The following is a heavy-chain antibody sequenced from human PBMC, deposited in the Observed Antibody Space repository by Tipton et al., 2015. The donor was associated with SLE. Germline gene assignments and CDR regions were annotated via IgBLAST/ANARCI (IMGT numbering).Heavy chain of an antibody. V-gene: IGHV3-11*01. CDR1: GFTFSDYY. Sequence: SLRLSCAASGFTFSDYYMSWIRQAPGKGLVWLSFISGTGPTIFYADSVKGRFTISRDNAENFMYLQMNNLRAEDTAVYYCATSSWSPGGFDSWGQGTLVSVSS. J-gene: IGHJ4*02. D-gene: IGHD6-13*01. CDR3: ATSSWSPGGFDS. CDR2: ISGTGPTI.